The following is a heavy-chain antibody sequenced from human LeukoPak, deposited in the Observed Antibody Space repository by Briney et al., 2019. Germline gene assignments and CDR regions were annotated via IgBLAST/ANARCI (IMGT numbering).Heavy chain of an antibody. Sequence: GGSLRLSCAASGFTFSTYGMNWVRQAPGKGLEWVSDISGDGGSTFYADSVKGRFTISRDNSRNTLYLQMNSLRAEDTAIYYCARLWGSSSWSHFDYWGQGTLVTVSS. V-gene: IGHV3-23*01. J-gene: IGHJ4*02. D-gene: IGHD6-13*01. CDR1: GFTFSTYG. CDR3: ARLWGSSSWSHFDY. CDR2: ISGDGGST.